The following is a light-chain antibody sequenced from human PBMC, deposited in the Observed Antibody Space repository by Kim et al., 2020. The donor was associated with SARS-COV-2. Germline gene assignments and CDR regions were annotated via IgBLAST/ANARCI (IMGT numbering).Light chain of an antibody. J-gene: IGKJ4*01. Sequence: PGERATPSCRARQSVSSSYLAWHQQKPGQTPRLLIYGTSNRATGIPDRFSGSGSGTEFTLTISRLEPEDFAVYYCQQYGSPPGLTFGGGTKVDIK. CDR2: GTS. CDR1: QSVSSSY. V-gene: IGKV3-20*01. CDR3: QQYGSPPGLT.